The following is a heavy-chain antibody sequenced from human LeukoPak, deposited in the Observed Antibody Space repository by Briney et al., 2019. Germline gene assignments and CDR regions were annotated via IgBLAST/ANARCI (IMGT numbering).Heavy chain of an antibody. CDR3: AREAVAGTFFDY. CDR2: IYTSGST. J-gene: IGHJ4*02. CDR1: GASFTTYY. D-gene: IGHD6-19*01. Sequence: SETLSLTCTVSGASFTTYYWSWIRQPAGKGLEWIGRIYTSGSTNYIPSLKSRVTMSIDTSKNQFSLKLSSVTAADTAVYYCAREAVAGTFFDYWGQGTLVTVSS. V-gene: IGHV4-4*07.